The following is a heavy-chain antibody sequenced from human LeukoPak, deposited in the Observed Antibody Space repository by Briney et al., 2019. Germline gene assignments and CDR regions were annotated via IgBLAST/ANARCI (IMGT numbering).Heavy chain of an antibody. J-gene: IGHJ4*02. CDR2: ISGSGGST. CDR1: GFTFSSYA. V-gene: IGHV3-23*01. Sequence: HSGGSLRLSCAAPGFTFSSYAMSWVRQAPGKGLEWVSAISGSGGSTYYADSVKGRFTISRDNSKNTLYLQMDSLRAEDTVVYYCASPSYDFWSGYYGYWGQGTLVTVSS. D-gene: IGHD3-3*01. CDR3: ASPSYDFWSGYYGY.